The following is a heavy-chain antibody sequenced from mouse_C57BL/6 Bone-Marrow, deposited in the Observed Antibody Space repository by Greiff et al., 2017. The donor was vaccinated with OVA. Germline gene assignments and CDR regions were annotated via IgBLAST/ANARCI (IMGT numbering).Heavy chain of an antibody. CDR2: IRNKANNHAT. V-gene: IGHV6-6*01. CDR3: TRLYGNYGYWYFDV. Sequence: EVKLMESGGGLVQPGGSMKLSCAASGFTFSDAWMDWVRQSPEKGLEWVAEIRNKANNHATYYAESVKGRFTISRDDSKSSVYLQMNSLRAEDTGIYYCTRLYGNYGYWYFDVWGTGTTVTVSS. CDR1: GFTFSDAW. D-gene: IGHD2-1*01. J-gene: IGHJ1*03.